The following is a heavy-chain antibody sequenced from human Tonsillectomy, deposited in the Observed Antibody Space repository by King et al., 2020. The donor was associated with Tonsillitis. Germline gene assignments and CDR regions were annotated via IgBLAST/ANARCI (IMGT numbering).Heavy chain of an antibody. D-gene: IGHD6-19*01. CDR2: ACYSGST. V-gene: IGHV4-61*01. Sequence: VQLQESGPGLVKPSETLSLTCTVSSDSVSGGSYYWSWIRQPPGKGLEWIGCACYSGSTNYNPSLKSRVTISVDTSKTHLSLKLRSVTAADTAVYYCARDTTEGLVTAMDVWGQGTSVTVSS. J-gene: IGHJ6*02. CDR3: ARDTTEGLVTAMDV. CDR1: SDSVSGGSYY.